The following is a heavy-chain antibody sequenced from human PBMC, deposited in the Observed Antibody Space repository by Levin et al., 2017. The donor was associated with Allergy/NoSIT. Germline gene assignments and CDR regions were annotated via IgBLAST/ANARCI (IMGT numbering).Heavy chain of an antibody. V-gene: IGHV3-21*01. CDR2: ISSSSSYI. D-gene: IGHD1-7*01. CDR1: GFTFSSYS. Sequence: GGSLRLSCAASGFTFSSYSKNWVRQAPGKGLEWVSSISSSSSYIYYADSVRGRFTISRDNAKNSLYLQMNSLRAEDTAVYYCARDRTGTTGWSYYYYGMDVWGQGTTVTVSS. J-gene: IGHJ6*02. CDR3: ARDRTGTTGWSYYYYGMDV.